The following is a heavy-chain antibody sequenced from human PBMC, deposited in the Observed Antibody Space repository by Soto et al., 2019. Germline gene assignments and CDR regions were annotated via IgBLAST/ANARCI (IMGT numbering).Heavy chain of an antibody. CDR2: IDPSDSYT. CDR3: ARLSNDYVWGSYRSPASFDI. J-gene: IGHJ3*02. V-gene: IGHV5-10-1*01. Sequence: GESLKISCKGSGYSFTSYWISWVRQMPGKGLEWVGRIDPSDSYTNYSPSFQGHVTISADKSISTAYLQWSSLKASDTAMYYCARLSNDYVWGSYRSPASFDIWGQGTMVTVSS. CDR1: GYSFTSYW. D-gene: IGHD3-16*02.